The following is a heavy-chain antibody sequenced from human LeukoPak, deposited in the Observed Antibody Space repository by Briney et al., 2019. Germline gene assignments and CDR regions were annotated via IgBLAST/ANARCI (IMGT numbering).Heavy chain of an antibody. J-gene: IGHJ4*02. D-gene: IGHD3-3*01. V-gene: IGHV3-66*01. Sequence: GGCLRLSCAASGFTVSSNYMSWVRQAPGKGLEWVSVIYSGGSTYYADSVKGRFTISRDNSKNTLYLQMNSLRAEDTAVYYCASLWSLNGDFDYWGQGTLVTVSS. CDR1: GFTVSSNY. CDR2: IYSGGST. CDR3: ASLWSLNGDFDY.